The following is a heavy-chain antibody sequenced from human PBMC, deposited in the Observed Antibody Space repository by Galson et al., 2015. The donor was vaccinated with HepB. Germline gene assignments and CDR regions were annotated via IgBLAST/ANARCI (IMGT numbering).Heavy chain of an antibody. CDR2: ISSSSSYT. Sequence: SLRLSCAASGFTFSDYYMSWIRQAPGKGLEWVSYISSSSSYTNYADSVKGRFTISRDNAKNSLYLQMNSLRAEDTAVYYCARDGRAVAAQESNDYWGQGTLFTVSS. CDR3: ARDGRAVAAQESNDY. J-gene: IGHJ4*02. CDR1: GFTFSDYY. D-gene: IGHD6-19*01. V-gene: IGHV3-11*05.